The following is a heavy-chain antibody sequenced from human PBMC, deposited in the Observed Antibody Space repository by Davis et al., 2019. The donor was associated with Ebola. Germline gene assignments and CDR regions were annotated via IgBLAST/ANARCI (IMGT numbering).Heavy chain of an antibody. J-gene: IGHJ6*02. CDR3: ARHDAVVAGPGMDV. D-gene: IGHD2-15*01. CDR1: GYSFTNYW. Sequence: GESLKISCKGSGYSFTNYWIAWVRQMPGKGLEWMGRIDPSDSYTNYSPSFQGHVTISADKSVNTAYLQWSSLEASDTAMYYCARHDAVVAGPGMDVWGQGTTVTVSS. V-gene: IGHV5-10-1*01. CDR2: IDPSDSYT.